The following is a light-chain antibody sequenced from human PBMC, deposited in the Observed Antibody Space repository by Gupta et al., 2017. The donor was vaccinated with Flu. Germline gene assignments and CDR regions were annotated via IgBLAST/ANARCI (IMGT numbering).Light chain of an antibody. CDR3: QQIYYPPPT. Sequence: DIQMTQSPSSLSASVGDTVSITCRASQSINTYLNWYQQKPGKAPNVLIYAGTRLQSGVPSRGIGSGSGTDCALTISSLQPEDLSTDVCQQIYYPPPTFGQGTKVEIK. V-gene: IGKV1-39*01. CDR2: AGT. CDR1: QSINTY. J-gene: IGKJ4*01.